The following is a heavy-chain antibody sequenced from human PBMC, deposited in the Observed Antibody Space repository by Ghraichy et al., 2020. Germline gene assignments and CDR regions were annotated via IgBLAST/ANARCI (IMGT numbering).Heavy chain of an antibody. CDR1: GYTFTSYG. J-gene: IGHJ4*01. V-gene: IGHV1-18*01. D-gene: IGHD3-22*01. CDR3: ARDGGYYDSSGYYYGGFFDY. Sequence: ASVKVSCKASGYTFTSYGISWVRQAPGQGLEWMGWISAYNGDTNYAQKLQGRVTMTTDTSTSTAYMELRSLRSDDTAVYYCARDGGYYDSSGYYYGGFFDYWGHVTLVTVSS. CDR2: ISAYNGDT.